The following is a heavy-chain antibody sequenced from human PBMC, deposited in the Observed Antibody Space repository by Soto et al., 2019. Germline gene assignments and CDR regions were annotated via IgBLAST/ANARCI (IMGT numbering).Heavy chain of an antibody. CDR1: GSTFSSYD. Sequence: VQLVESGGGLVQPGGSLRLSCAASGSTFSSYDMHWVRQAPGKGLEWVSAIGRGGDTYYAGSVKGRFTISRENAKNTLYLQMNSLRAEDTAVYYCAKDRSSWYWGQGTLVTVSS. CDR3: AKDRSSWY. D-gene: IGHD6-6*01. V-gene: IGHV3-13*01. CDR2: IGRGGDT. J-gene: IGHJ4*02.